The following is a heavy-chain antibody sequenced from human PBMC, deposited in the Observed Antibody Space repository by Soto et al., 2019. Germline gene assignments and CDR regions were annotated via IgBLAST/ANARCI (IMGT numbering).Heavy chain of an antibody. J-gene: IGHJ4*02. CDR3: AKCSGDPFDY. D-gene: IGHD2-15*01. Sequence: QVQLVESGGGVVQPGRSLRLSCAASGFTFSSYGMHWVRQAPGKGLEWVAVISYDGSNKYYADSVKGRFTISRDNSKNTLYLQMNSLRAEDTAVYYGAKCSGDPFDYWGQGTLVTVS. CDR1: GFTFSSYG. CDR2: ISYDGSNK. V-gene: IGHV3-30*18.